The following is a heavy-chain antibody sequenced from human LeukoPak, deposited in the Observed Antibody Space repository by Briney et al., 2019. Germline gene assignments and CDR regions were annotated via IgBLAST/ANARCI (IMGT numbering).Heavy chain of an antibody. CDR3: ARGVGATIY. D-gene: IGHD1-26*01. J-gene: IGHJ4*02. Sequence: GSLRLSCAASGFTFSNAWMSWVRQAPGKGLEWVGRIKSKTDGGTTDYAAPVKGRFTITRDDSKNTLYLQMNSLRVEDTGVYYCARGVGATIYWGQGTLVTVSS. CDR1: GFTFSNAW. V-gene: IGHV3-15*01. CDR2: IKSKTDGGTT.